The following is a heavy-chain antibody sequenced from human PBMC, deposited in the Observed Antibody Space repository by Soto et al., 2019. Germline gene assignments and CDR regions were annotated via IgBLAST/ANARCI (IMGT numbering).Heavy chain of an antibody. CDR2: ISAYNGNT. J-gene: IGHJ5*02. D-gene: IGHD6-13*01. Sequence: ASVKVSCKASGYTFTSYGISWVRQAPGQGLEWMGWISAYNGNTNYAQKLQGRVTMTTDTSTSTAYMELRSLRSDDTAVYYCARDKEDLAAAGQNWFYPWGQGTLVTVSS. CDR1: GYTFTSYG. V-gene: IGHV1-18*01. CDR3: ARDKEDLAAAGQNWFYP.